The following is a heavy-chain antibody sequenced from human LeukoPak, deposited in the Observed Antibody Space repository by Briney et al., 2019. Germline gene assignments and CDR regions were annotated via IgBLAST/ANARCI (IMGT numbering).Heavy chain of an antibody. CDR3: ARTRDGYNYDAFDI. D-gene: IGHD5-24*01. V-gene: IGHV3-33*01. CDR2: IWYDGSNK. J-gene: IGHJ3*02. CDR1: GFTFSSYG. Sequence: GWSLRLSCAASGFTFSSYGMHWVRQAPGKGLEWVAVIWYDGSNKYYADSVKGRFTISRDNSKNTLYLQMNSLRAEDTAVYYCARTRDGYNYDAFDIWGQGTMVTVSS.